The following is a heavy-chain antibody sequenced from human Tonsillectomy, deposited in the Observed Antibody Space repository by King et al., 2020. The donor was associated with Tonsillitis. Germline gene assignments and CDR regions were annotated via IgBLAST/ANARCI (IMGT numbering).Heavy chain of an antibody. Sequence: VQLVESGGGLVQPGGSLRLSCAASGFMSWVRQAPGKGPEWVSGISGSGGSTYYADSVKGRFTISRDNSKNPLFLQLNSLRADDTAVYYCAKGPGAARNAFEIWGQGTMVTVSS. V-gene: IGHV3-23*04. D-gene: IGHD6-25*01. CDR1: GF. J-gene: IGHJ3*02. CDR2: ISGSGGST. CDR3: AKGPGAARNAFEI.